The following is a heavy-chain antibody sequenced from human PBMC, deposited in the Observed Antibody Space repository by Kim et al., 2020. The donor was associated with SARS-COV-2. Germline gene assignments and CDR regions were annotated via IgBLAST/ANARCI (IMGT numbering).Heavy chain of an antibody. CDR2: ISGSGGST. Sequence: GGSLRLSCAASGFTFSSYAMSWVRLAPGKGLECVSFISGSGGSTYYTDSVKGRFTISRDNSKNMLYLQMNSLRAEDTAVYYCAKGTPPSTARHFDYWGQGTLVTVSS. CDR3: AKGTPPSTARHFDY. J-gene: IGHJ4*02. V-gene: IGHV3-23*01. CDR1: GFTFSSYA. D-gene: IGHD6-6*01.